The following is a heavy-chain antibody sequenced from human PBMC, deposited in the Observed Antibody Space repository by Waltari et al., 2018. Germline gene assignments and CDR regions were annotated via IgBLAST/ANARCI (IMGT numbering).Heavy chain of an antibody. Sequence: QVQLQESGPGLVKPSQTLSLTCTVSGGSISSGDYYWSWFRQPPGKGLAWIGYIYYSGSNYYHPSLKSRVTISVDTSKNQFTLKLSSVTAADTAVYYCARDKGDFDYWGQGTLVTVSS. V-gene: IGHV4-30-4*08. CDR1: GGSISSGDYY. J-gene: IGHJ4*02. CDR2: IYYSGSN. CDR3: ARDKGDFDY.